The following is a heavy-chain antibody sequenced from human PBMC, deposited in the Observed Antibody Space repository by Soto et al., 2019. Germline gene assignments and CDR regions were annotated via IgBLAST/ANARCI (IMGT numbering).Heavy chain of an antibody. CDR2: IYYSGST. J-gene: IGHJ6*03. CDR3: ASTPQDLPAAPMGVYYYYYYMDV. D-gene: IGHD2-2*01. Sequence: SETLSLTCTVSGGSISSGGYYWSWIRQHPGKGLEWIGYIYYSGSTYYNPSLKSLVTLSVDTSKNQFSLKLSSVTAAETAVYYCASTPQDLPAAPMGVYYYYYYMDVWGKGTTVTVSS. CDR1: GGSISSGGYY. V-gene: IGHV4-31*01.